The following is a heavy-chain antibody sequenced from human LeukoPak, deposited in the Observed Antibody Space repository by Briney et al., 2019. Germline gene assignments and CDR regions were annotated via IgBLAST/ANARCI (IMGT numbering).Heavy chain of an antibody. V-gene: IGHV1-2*06. CDR3: ARGESGSYNVY. J-gene: IGHJ4*02. Sequence: ASVKVSCKTSRDTFIVSYMHWVRQAPGQGLEWMGRINPNSGGTNYAQKFQGRVTMTRDTSISTAYMELSRLRSDDTAVYYCARGESGSYNVYWGQGTLVTVSS. CDR2: INPNSGGT. CDR1: RDTFIVSY. D-gene: IGHD1-26*01.